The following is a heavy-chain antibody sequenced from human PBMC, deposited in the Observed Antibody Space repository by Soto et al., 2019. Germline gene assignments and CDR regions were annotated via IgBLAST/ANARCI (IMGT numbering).Heavy chain of an antibody. CDR2: IYWDDDK. D-gene: IGHD6-13*01. CDR3: VQRQGVAAAFAF. J-gene: IGHJ4*02. Sequence: QITLKESGPTLVKPTQTLTLTCTVSGFSLTTDGAAVGWIRQPPGRTLECLAFIYWDDDKSYSPSLKTRVTITKDTSKNPVVVTMPNMAPVDTGTYYCVQRQGVAAAFAFWGQGSLVTVSS. V-gene: IGHV2-5*02. CDR1: GFSLTTDGAA.